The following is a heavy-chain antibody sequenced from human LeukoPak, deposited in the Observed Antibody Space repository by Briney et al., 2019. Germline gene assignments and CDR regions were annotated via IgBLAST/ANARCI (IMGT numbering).Heavy chain of an antibody. CDR1: GFTFSSYA. J-gene: IGHJ4*02. Sequence: PGGSLRLSCAASGFTFSSYAMSWVRQAPGKGLEWVAAISGSGGRTYYADSVKGRFTISRDNSKNTLYLQMNSLRAEDTAVYYCAKDLQALDDYGDYADYWGQGTLVTVSS. D-gene: IGHD4-17*01. V-gene: IGHV3-23*01. CDR2: ISGSGGRT. CDR3: AKDLQALDDYGDYADY.